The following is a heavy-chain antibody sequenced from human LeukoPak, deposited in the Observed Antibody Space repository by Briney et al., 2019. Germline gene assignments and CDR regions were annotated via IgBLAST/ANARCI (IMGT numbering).Heavy chain of an antibody. CDR3: TKSVLYVGYCSGGSCYSDY. V-gene: IGHV3-23*01. CDR1: GFTFSSYA. CDR2: ISGSGGNT. Sequence: GGSLRLSCAASGFTFSSYAMSWVRQAPGKGLEWVSTISGSGGNTYYADSVKGRFTISRDNSKNTLYLQMNSLRAEDTAVYYCTKSVLYVGYCSGGSCYSDYWGQGTLVTVSS. J-gene: IGHJ4*02. D-gene: IGHD2-15*01.